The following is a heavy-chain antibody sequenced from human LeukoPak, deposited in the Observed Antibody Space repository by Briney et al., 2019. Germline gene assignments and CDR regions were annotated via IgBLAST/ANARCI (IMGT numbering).Heavy chain of an antibody. V-gene: IGHV3-23*01. CDR2: ISGSGGRT. J-gene: IGHJ5*02. D-gene: IGHD6-19*01. CDR1: EFTFSNYA. CDR3: AKDRLLAVAGRGWFDP. Sequence: GGSLTLSCAASEFTFSNYAMNWDRQAPGKGLEWVSAISGSGGRTYYADSVKGRFTISRDSSKNTLYLQMNSLRAEDTAVYYCAKDRLLAVAGRGWFDPWGQGTLVTVSS.